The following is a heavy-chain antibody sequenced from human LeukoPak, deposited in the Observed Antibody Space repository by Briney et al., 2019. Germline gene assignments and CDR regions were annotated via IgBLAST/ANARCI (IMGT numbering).Heavy chain of an antibody. Sequence: PGGSLRLSCAASGFTFSSYAMSWVRQAPGKGLEWVSAISGSGGSTYYADSVKGRFTISRDNAKNSLYLQMNSLRAEDTAVYYCARVGVEGGAVDYWGQGTLVTVSS. CDR1: GFTFSSYA. J-gene: IGHJ4*02. CDR3: ARVGVEGGAVDY. CDR2: ISGSGGST. V-gene: IGHV3-23*01. D-gene: IGHD3-16*01.